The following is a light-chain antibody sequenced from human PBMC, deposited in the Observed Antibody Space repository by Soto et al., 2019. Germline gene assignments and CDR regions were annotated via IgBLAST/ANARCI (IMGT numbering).Light chain of an antibody. CDR1: QDIVHY. V-gene: IGKV1-16*01. CDR2: SAS. Sequence: DILMTQFPPSLSASVGDRVTITCRASQDIVHYLAWFQQIPGKAPKSLIYSASSLQSGVPSRFSGRASGTEFSLTISSLQPEDFATYYCQQYHSYPLTFGGGTKVEIK. J-gene: IGKJ4*01. CDR3: QQYHSYPLT.